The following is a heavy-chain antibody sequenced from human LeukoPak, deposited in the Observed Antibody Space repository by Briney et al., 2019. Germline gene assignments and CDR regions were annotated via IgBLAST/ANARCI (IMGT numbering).Heavy chain of an antibody. J-gene: IGHJ3*01. CDR3: ARGFRAFDF. CDR1: GFTFSSHT. CDR2: ISSTSTSI. Sequence: PGGSLRLSCAASGFTFSSHTMNWVRQAPRKGLEWVSSISSTSTSIYHADSVKGRFTISRDNTKNSLYLQMDSLRAEDTAVYYCARGFRAFDFWAQGTMVTVSS. V-gene: IGHV3-21*01.